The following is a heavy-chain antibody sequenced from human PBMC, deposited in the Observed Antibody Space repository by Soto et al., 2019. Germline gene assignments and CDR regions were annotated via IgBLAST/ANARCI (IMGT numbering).Heavy chain of an antibody. Sequence: GGSLRLSCAASGFTFGIYAMSWVCQAQGKGLEWVSAISGSGGSTYYADSVKGRFTISRDNSKNTLYLQMNSLRAEDTAVYYCAKRTSGVVPAAISFDYWGQGTLVTVSS. J-gene: IGHJ4*02. CDR2: ISGSGGST. D-gene: IGHD2-2*02. V-gene: IGHV3-23*01. CDR1: GFTFGIYA. CDR3: AKRTSGVVPAAISFDY.